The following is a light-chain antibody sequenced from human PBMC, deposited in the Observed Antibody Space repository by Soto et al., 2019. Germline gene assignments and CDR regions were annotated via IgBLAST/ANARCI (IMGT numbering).Light chain of an antibody. CDR3: QQSYSTTWT. V-gene: IGKV1-39*01. CDR2: AAS. CDR1: QSISXY. Sequence: DIQMTQSPSSLXASVGDRVTXTXXASQSISXYLNWYQQKPGKAPKLLIYAASSLQSGVPSRFSGSGSGTDFTLTISSLQPEDFATYYCQQSYSTTWTFGQGTKVEIK. J-gene: IGKJ1*01.